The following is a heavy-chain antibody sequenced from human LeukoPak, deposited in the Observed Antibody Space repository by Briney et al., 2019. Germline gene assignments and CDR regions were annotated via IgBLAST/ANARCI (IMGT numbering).Heavy chain of an antibody. CDR2: ISGSGGNT. CDR1: GFTFSSYA. CDR3: AKDPFGGGCHRCWFDP. V-gene: IGHV3-23*01. Sequence: GSLRLSCAASGFTFSSYAMTWVRQAPGKGLEWVSAISGSGGNTYYADSVKGRFTISRDNSKNTLYLQMNSLRAEDTAVYYCAKDPFGGGCHRCWFDPWGQGTLVTVSS. J-gene: IGHJ5*02. D-gene: IGHD6-19*01.